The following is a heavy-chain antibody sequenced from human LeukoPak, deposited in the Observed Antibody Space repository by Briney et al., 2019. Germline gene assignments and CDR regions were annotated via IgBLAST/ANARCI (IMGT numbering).Heavy chain of an antibody. CDR2: IYYSGST. V-gene: IGHV4-39*07. D-gene: IGHD6-6*01. CDR3: ATDRRVAARRSYYYYYMDV. CDR1: GGSISSSSYY. J-gene: IGHJ6*03. Sequence: SETLSLTCTVSGGSISSSSYYWGWIRQPPGKGLEWIGSIYYSGSTYYNPSLKSRVTISVDTSKNQFSLKLSSVTAADTAVYYCATDRRVAARRSYYYYYMDVWGKGTTVTVSS.